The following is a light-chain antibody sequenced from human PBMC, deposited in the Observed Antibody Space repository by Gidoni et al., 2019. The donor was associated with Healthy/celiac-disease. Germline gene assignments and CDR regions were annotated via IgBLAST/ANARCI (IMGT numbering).Light chain of an antibody. CDR1: QCVRIY. J-gene: IGKJ4*01. V-gene: IGKV3-11*01. CDR2: DAS. Sequence: EIVLTQSPATLSFSPGERDTLSCRASQCVRIYLAWYQQKPGQTPRLLIYDASNRAPGIPARFSGSGSGTDFTLTISGLGPEDFAVYYCQQRSNWLTFGGGTKVEIK. CDR3: QQRSNWLT.